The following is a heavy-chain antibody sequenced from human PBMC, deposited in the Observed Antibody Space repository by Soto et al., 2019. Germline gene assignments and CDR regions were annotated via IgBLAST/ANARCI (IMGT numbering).Heavy chain of an antibody. Sequence: EVQLVESGGGLVQPGGSLRLSCAGSGFTFSNYWMHWVRQAPGKGLEWVSRIDHDGPTDYADSVRGRFTISRDNAANTLYLQMNSLRPEDTAVYYCVRDSHGDYWGQGTLVTVSS. V-gene: IGHV3-74*01. CDR1: GFTFSNYW. J-gene: IGHJ4*02. CDR2: IDHDGPT. CDR3: VRDSHGDY.